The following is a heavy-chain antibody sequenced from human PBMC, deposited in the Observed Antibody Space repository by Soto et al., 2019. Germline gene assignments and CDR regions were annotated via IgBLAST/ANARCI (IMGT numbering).Heavy chain of an antibody. CDR2: IIPIFGTA. CDR1: GGTFSSYA. V-gene: IGHV1-69*13. D-gene: IGHD3-10*01. CDR3: ARVGWFGELFADY. J-gene: IGHJ4*02. Sequence: ASVKVSCKASGGTFSSYAISWVRQAPGQGLEWMGGIIPIFGTANYAQEFQGRVTITADESTSTAYVELSSLRSEDTAVYYCARVGWFGELFADYWGQGTLVTVSS.